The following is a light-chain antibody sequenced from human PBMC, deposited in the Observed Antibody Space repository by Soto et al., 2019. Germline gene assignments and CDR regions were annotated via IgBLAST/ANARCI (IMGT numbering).Light chain of an antibody. CDR2: KAS. CDR1: PSISTW. J-gene: IGKJ1*01. V-gene: IGKV1-5*03. Sequence: DIQMTQSPSTLSASVGDRVTITCRASPSISTWLAWYQQKPGKAPKLLIYKASSLEPGVPSRFSGSGSGTEFTLTISSLQPDDLATYYCQHYNSYPWTFGQGTKVEIK. CDR3: QHYNSYPWT.